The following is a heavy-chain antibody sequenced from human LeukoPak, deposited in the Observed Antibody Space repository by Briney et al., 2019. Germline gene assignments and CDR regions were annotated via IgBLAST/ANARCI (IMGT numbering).Heavy chain of an antibody. J-gene: IGHJ5*02. D-gene: IGHD3-10*01. Sequence: GASVKVSCKASGYTFSDYYIHWVRQAPGQGLEWMGWINPNSGGTKYAQKFQGRVTMTRDTSISTAYMELSRLRSDDTAVYYCARDMVRGVRVSFDPWGQGTLVTVSS. CDR3: ARDMVRGVRVSFDP. CDR1: GYTFSDYY. CDR2: INPNSGGT. V-gene: IGHV1-2*02.